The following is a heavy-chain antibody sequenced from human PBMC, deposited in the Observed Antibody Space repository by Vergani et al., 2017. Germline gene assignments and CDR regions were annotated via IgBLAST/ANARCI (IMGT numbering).Heavy chain of an antibody. Sequence: LEESGGGSVKPGGSLRLSCAASGFKFSDHYMSWIRQAPGKGLEWVSHISPGASTVSYTDSVTGRFTVSRDNDNNSLTLDMKTLRVEDTAFYYCATNPGISTTLHYYTMDVWGQGTTVTVSS. J-gene: IGHJ6*02. CDR2: ISPGASTV. CDR3: ATNPGISTTLHYYTMDV. CDR1: GFKFSDHY. D-gene: IGHD1-1*01. V-gene: IGHV3-11*04.